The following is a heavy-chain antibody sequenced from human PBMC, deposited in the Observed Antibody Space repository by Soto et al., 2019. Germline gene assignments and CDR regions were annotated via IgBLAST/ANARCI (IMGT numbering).Heavy chain of an antibody. CDR1: GFTFSSDA. D-gene: IGHD2-15*01. CDR3: VRVVVAAATYFDY. V-gene: IGHV3-23*01. J-gene: IGHJ4*02. CDR2: ISGSGGST. Sequence: EVQLLESGGGLVQPGGSLRLSCAASGFTFSSDAMSWVRQAPGKGLEWVSAISGSGGSTYYADSVKGRFTISRDNSKNTLYLQMNSLRAEDTAVYYCVRVVVAAATYFDYWGQGTLVTVSS.